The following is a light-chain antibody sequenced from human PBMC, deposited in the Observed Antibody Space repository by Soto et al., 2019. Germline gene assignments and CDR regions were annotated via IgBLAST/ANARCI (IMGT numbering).Light chain of an antibody. V-gene: IGLV2-14*01. CDR2: EVS. J-gene: IGLJ1*01. CDR1: SSDVGGYNY. CDR3: SSYTRRSTLV. Sequence: QSALTQPASVSGSPGQSITISCTGTSSDVGGYNYVSWYQQHPGKAPKLMIYEVSNRPSGVSNRFSGSKSVNTASLTISGLQDEDEADYYCSSYTRRSTLVVGTGTKLTVL.